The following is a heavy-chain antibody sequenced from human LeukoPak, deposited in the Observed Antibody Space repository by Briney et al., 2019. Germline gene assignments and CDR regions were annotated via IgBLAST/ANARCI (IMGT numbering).Heavy chain of an antibody. J-gene: IGHJ6*03. Sequence: GASVKVSCKASGGTFSSYAISWVRQAPGQGLEWMGGIIPIFGTANYAQKFQGRVTITTDESTSTAYMELSSLRSEDTAVYYCARVVVVPARFSGDYYYMDVWGKGTTVTVSS. CDR1: GGTFSSYA. CDR3: ARVVVVPARFSGDYYYMDV. D-gene: IGHD2-2*01. V-gene: IGHV1-69*05. CDR2: IIPIFGTA.